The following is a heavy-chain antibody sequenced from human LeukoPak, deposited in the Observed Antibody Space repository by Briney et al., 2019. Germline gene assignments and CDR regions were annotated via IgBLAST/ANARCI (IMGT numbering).Heavy chain of an antibody. D-gene: IGHD2-21*02. CDR3: ARDGTKAYCGGDCRAHDY. J-gene: IGHJ4*02. CDR1: GFTFSSYA. Sequence: GGSLRLSCAASGFTFSSYAMSWVRQAPGKGLEWVSAISGSGGSTYYADSVKGRFTISRDNSKNTLYLQMNSLRAEDTAVYYCARDGTKAYCGGDCRAHDYWGQGTLVTVSS. V-gene: IGHV3-23*01. CDR2: ISGSGGST.